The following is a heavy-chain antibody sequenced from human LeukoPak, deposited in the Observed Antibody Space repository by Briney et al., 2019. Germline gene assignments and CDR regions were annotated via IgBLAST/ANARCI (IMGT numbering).Heavy chain of an antibody. CDR3: ARDLTPEYYDFWSGYSAGY. CDR1: GFTFSDYY. CDR2: ISSSGSTI. J-gene: IGHJ4*02. D-gene: IGHD3-3*01. Sequence: PGGSLRLSCAASGFTFSDYYMSWIRQAPGKGLEWVSYISSSGSTIYYADSVKGRFTISRDNAKNSLYLRMNSLRAEDTAVYYCARDLTPEYYDFWSGYSAGYWGQGTLVTVSS. V-gene: IGHV3-11*04.